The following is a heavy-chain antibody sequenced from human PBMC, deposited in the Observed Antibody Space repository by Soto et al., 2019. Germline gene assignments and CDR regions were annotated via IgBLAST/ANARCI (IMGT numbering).Heavy chain of an antibody. V-gene: IGHV3-7*03. CDR2: INEDGSQK. Sequence: ESGGTLVQPGGSLRLSCVGSGFTFSDYWMSWVRQAPGKGPEWMANINEDGSQKYYVDSVEGRFTISKDNAQNSLYLQMNSLSVEDTAFYYCVRDHRWGQGTLVTVS. CDR3: VRDHR. J-gene: IGHJ4*02. CDR1: GFTFSDYW.